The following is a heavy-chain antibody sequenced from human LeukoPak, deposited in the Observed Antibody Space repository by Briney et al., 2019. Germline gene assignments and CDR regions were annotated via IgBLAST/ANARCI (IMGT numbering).Heavy chain of an antibody. CDR3: ATGRSSSATRDYYYYMDV. CDR1: GFTFSSYA. D-gene: IGHD6-6*01. Sequence: PGGSLRLSYAASGFTFSSYAMSWVRQAPGKGLEWVSAISGSGGSTYFADSVKGRFTISRDNSKNTLYLQMNSLRAEDTAVYYCATGRSSSATRDYYYYMDVWGKGTTVTVSS. CDR2: ISGSGGST. V-gene: IGHV3-23*01. J-gene: IGHJ6*03.